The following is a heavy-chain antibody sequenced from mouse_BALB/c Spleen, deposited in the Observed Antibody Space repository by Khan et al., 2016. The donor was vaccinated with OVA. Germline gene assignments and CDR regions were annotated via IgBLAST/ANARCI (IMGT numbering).Heavy chain of an antibody. J-gene: IGHJ3*01. CDR1: GYTFTNYW. Sequence: QVQLQQPGAELVRPGASVKLSCKASGYTFTNYWINWVKQRPGQGLEWIGNVYPSDSYTNYNQKFKDKATLTVDKSSSTAYMQLSSPTSDDSAVDYCTRGGVDGSSFAYWGQGTLVTVSA. CDR3: TRGGVDGSSFAY. CDR2: VYPSDSYT. D-gene: IGHD2-3*01. V-gene: IGHV1-69*02.